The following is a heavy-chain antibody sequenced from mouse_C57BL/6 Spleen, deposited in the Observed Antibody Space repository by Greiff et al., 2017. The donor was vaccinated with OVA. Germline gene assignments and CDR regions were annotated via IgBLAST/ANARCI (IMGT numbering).Heavy chain of an antibody. J-gene: IGHJ2*01. Sequence: VKLVESGPELVKPGASVKISCKASGYAFSSSWMNWVKQRPGKGLEWIGRIYPGDGDTNYNGKFKGKATLTADKSSSTAYMQLSSLTSEDSAVYFCARADYGSSYVGDYWGQGTTLTVSS. CDR1: GYAFSSSW. V-gene: IGHV1-82*01. CDR3: ARADYGSSYVGDY. CDR2: IYPGDGDT. D-gene: IGHD1-1*01.